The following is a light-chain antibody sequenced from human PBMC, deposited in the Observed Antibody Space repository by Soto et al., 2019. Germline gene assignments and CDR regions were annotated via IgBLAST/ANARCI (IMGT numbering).Light chain of an antibody. CDR3: QSYDKSLIGVV. Sequence: QSVLTQPPSVSGAPGQRVTISCTGSSSNLGAGYDVHWYQQVPGTAPKFLIYVSSNRPSGVPDRFSGSRSGTSAFLAISGLQAEDEADYYCQSYDKSLIGVVFGGGTKVTVL. CDR1: SSNLGAGYD. V-gene: IGLV1-40*01. CDR2: VSS. J-gene: IGLJ2*01.